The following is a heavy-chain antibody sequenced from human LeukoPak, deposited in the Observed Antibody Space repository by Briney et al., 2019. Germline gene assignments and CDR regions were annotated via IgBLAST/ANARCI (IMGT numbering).Heavy chain of an antibody. V-gene: IGHV4-39*01. D-gene: IGHD6-19*01. CDR1: GGSISSSSYY. CDR3: ARKAFYSSGRPHNYYYGMDV. CDR2: IYYSGST. J-gene: IGHJ6*02. Sequence: SETLSLTCTVSGGSISSSSYYWGWIRQPPGKGLEWIGSIYYSGSTYYNPSLKSPVTISVDTSKNQFSLKLSSVTAADTAVYYCARKAFYSSGRPHNYYYGMDVWGQGTTVTVSS.